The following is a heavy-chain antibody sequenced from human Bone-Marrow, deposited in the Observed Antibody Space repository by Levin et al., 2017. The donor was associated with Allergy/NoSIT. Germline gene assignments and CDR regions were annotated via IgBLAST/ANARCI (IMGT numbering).Heavy chain of an antibody. CDR2: ISGSGGST. CDR3: AKKDRYDYGDLHFDY. Sequence: GESLKISCAASGFTFSSYAMSWVRQAPGKGLEWVSAISGSGGSTYYADSVKGRFTISRDNSKNTLYLQMNSLRAEDTAVYYCAKKDRYDYGDLHFDYWGQGTLVTVSS. CDR1: GFTFSSYA. V-gene: IGHV3-23*01. D-gene: IGHD4-17*01. J-gene: IGHJ4*02.